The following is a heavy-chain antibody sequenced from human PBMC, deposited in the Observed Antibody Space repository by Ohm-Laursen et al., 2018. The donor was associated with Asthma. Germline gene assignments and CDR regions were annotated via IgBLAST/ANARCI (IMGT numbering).Heavy chain of an antibody. CDR1: GFTFSDYY. CDR3: AKPKYGSGSYYPDAFDI. Sequence: SLRLSCAASGFTFSDYYMSWIRQAPGKGLEWVSYISSSGSTIYYADSVKGRFTISRDNAKNSLYLQMNSLRAEDTALYYCAKPKYGSGSYYPDAFDIWGQGTMVTVSS. CDR2: ISSSGSTI. D-gene: IGHD3-10*01. V-gene: IGHV3-11*01. J-gene: IGHJ3*02.